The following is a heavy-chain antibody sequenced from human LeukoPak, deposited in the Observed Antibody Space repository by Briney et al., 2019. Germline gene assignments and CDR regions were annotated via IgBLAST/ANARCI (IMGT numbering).Heavy chain of an antibody. V-gene: IGHV1-46*01. D-gene: IGHD3-22*01. Sequence: ASVKVSCKASGYTFTNYYMHWVRQAPGQGLEWMGIINPSGGSTSYAQKFQGRVTMTRDTSTSTVYMELSSLRSEDTAVYYCARDAEYYYDSSGYYDYWGQGTLVTVSS. CDR3: ARDAEYYYDSSGYYDY. CDR2: INPSGGST. CDR1: GYTFTNYY. J-gene: IGHJ4*02.